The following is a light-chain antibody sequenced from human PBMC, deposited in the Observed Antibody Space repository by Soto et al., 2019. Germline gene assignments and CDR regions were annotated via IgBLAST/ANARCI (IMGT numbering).Light chain of an antibody. Sequence: DIKMTQSPSTLSASVGDRVAITCRASQSISTYLAWYQQKPGKAPKLLIYKASSLESGVPSRFSGSGSGAEFTLTISSLQPDDFATYYCQQYNTYSRTFGQGSKVDIK. CDR3: QQYNTYSRT. J-gene: IGKJ1*01. CDR2: KAS. V-gene: IGKV1-5*03. CDR1: QSISTY.